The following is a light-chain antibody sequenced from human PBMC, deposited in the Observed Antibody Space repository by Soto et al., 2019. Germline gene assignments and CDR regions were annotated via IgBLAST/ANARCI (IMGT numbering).Light chain of an antibody. CDR1: QSVSSSY. V-gene: IGKV3-15*01. J-gene: IGKJ1*01. CDR2: GAS. Sequence: MTQSPSTLSGSVGDRVTITCRASQSVSSSYLAWYQQKPGQAPRLLIYGASTRATGIPARFSGSGSGTEFTLTISSLQSEDFAVYYCQQYNNWPQWTFGQGTKVDI. CDR3: QQYNNWPQWT.